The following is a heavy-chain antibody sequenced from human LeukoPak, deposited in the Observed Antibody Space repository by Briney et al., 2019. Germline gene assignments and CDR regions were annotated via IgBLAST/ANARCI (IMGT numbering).Heavy chain of an antibody. J-gene: IGHJ4*02. CDR2: ISSNGGSS. V-gene: IGHV3-64D*09. D-gene: IGHD1-1*01. CDR1: GFTFSAYA. CDR3: VKITSVTGGDC. Sequence: GGSLTLSCSASGFTFSAYAMYWVRQAPGKGLEYVSGISSNGGSSFYADSVKGRFTISRDNSKNTLYPQMSSLRAEDTAVYYCVKITSVTGGDCWGQGTRLTVSS.